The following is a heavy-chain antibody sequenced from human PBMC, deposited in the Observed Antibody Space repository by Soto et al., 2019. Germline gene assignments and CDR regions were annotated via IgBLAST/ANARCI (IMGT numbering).Heavy chain of an antibody. CDR2: ISAYNGNT. D-gene: IGHD3-16*02. CDR1: GYTFTSYG. V-gene: IGHV1-18*01. CDR3: AASKRLAELSSHCDDAFDI. J-gene: IGHJ3*02. Sequence: QVQLVQSGAEVKKPGASVKVSCKASGYTFTSYGIIWVRQAPGQGLEWMGWISAYNGNTNYAQKLQGRVTITTDTSTSKADMEMRSLRSDATAVYYWAASKRLAELSSHCDDAFDIWGQGTMVTVSS.